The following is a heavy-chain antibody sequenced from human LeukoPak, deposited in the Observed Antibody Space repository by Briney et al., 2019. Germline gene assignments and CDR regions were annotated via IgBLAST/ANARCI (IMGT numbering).Heavy chain of an antibody. D-gene: IGHD6-13*01. J-gene: IGHJ5*02. CDR3: ARERQQLVLAWFDP. V-gene: IGHV4-4*07. CDR2: IYTSGST. Sequence: PSETLSLTCTVSGGSISSYYWSWIRQPAGKGLEWIGRIYTSGSTNYNPSLKSRVTMPVDTSKNQFSLKLSSVTAADTAVYYCARERQQLVLAWFDPWGQGTLVTVSS. CDR1: GGSISSYY.